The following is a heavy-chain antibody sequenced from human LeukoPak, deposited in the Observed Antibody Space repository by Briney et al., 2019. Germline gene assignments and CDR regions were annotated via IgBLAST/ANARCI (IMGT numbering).Heavy chain of an antibody. V-gene: IGHV1-18*01. CDR2: ISANNGDT. CDR3: ARDGVHSGTTDF. Sequence: ASVKVACKPSGYTFFSYGITWVRQAPGQGLEWMGWISANNGDTKYAPKFQGRVTMTTESNTRTAYLDVRSLRSDDTAVYYCARDGVHSGTTDFWGQGTLITVAS. J-gene: IGHJ4*02. CDR1: GYTFFSYG. D-gene: IGHD1-1*01.